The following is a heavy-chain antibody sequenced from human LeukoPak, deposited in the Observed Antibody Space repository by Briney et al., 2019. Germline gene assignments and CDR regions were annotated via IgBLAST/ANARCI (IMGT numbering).Heavy chain of an antibody. CDR2: INHSGST. D-gene: IGHD2-2*01. J-gene: IGHJ4*02. CDR3: ALRPRSRYCSSTSCPRGYYFDY. CDR1: GGSFSGYY. Sequence: SETLSLTCAVYGGSFSGYYWSWIRQPPGKGLEWIGEINHSGSTNYNPSLKSRVTISVDTSKNQFSPKLSSVTAADTAVYYCALRPRSRYCSSTSCPRGYYFDYWGQGTLVTVSS. V-gene: IGHV4-34*01.